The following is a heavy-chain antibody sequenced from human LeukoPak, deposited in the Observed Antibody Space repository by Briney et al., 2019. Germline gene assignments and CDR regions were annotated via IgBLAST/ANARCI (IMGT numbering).Heavy chain of an antibody. J-gene: IGHJ4*02. Sequence: PSETLSLTCAFSVDSLSGHTWGWTRQPPGKGLEWIGHFHSSGSANYNPSLKSRVTISVDTSKNQFSLRLSSVIAADTAVYYCAGTNVSRFDYWGRGTLVTVSS. CDR3: AGTNVSRFDY. CDR1: VDSLSGHT. D-gene: IGHD1-7*01. V-gene: IGHV4-59*11. CDR2: FHSSGSA.